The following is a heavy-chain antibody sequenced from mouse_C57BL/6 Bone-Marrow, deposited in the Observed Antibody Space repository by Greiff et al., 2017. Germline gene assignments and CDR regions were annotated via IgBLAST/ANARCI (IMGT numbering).Heavy chain of an antibody. V-gene: IGHV1-7*01. J-gene: IGHJ1*03. CDR2: INPSSGYP. D-gene: IGHD2-3*01. Sequence: QVQLQQSGAELAQPGASVKLSCKASGYTFTSYWMHWVKQRPGQGLEWIGYINPSSGYPKYNQKFKDKATLTADKSSSTAYMQRSSLTYEDSAVYYCARSYDGYYNLIVWGTGTTVTVSS. CDR1: GYTFTSYW. CDR3: ARSYDGYYNLIV.